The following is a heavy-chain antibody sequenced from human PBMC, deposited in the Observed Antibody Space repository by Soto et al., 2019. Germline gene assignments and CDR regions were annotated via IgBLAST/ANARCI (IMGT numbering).Heavy chain of an antibody. V-gene: IGHV1-8*01. J-gene: IGHJ6*03. Sequence: GASVKVSCKASGYTFTSYDINWVRQATGQGLEWMGWMNPNSGNTGYAQKFQGRVTMTRNTSISTAYMELSSLGSEDTAVYYCARRAQYAWWSVHYYYYYMDVWGKGTTVTV. CDR1: GYTFTSYD. D-gene: IGHD3-16*01. CDR2: MNPNSGNT. CDR3: ARRAQYAWWSVHYYYYYMDV.